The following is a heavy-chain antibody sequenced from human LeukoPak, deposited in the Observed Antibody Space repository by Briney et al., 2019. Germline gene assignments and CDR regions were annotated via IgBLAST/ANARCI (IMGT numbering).Heavy chain of an antibody. CDR1: GGSFSGYY. D-gene: IGHD3-16*01. V-gene: IGHV4-34*01. CDR3: ARVGEALYFDY. Sequence: PSETLSLTCAVYGGSFSGYYWSWIRQPPGKGLEWIGEINHSGSTNYNPSLKSRVTISVDTSKNQFSLKLSSVTAADTAVYYCARVGEALYFDYWGQGTLVTVSS. CDR2: INHSGST. J-gene: IGHJ4*02.